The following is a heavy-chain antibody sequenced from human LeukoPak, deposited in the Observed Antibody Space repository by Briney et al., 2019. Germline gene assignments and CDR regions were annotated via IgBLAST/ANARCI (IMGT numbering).Heavy chain of an antibody. CDR2: ISAYNGNR. CDR3: AREGSYYSYYGMDG. Sequence: GASVKVSCKASGYTFTSYGISWVRQAPGQGLEWMGWISAYNGNRNYAQKLQGRVTMTTDTSTSTAYMELRSLRSDDTAVYYCAREGSYYSYYGMDGWGQGTTVTVSS. J-gene: IGHJ6*02. CDR1: GYTFTSYG. V-gene: IGHV1-18*01.